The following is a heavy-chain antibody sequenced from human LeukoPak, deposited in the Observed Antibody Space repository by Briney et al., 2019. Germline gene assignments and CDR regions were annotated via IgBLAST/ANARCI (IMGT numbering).Heavy chain of an antibody. J-gene: IGHJ4*02. CDR2: ISSSSSYI. D-gene: IGHD5-18*01. CDR3: ARDRGGYSCGYHY. V-gene: IGHV3-21*01. Sequence: PGGSLRLSCAASGFTFSSYWMNWVRQAPGKGLEWVSSISSSSSYIYYADSVKGRFTISRDNAKNSLYLQMNSLRAEDTAVYYCARDRGGYSCGYHYWGQGTLVTVSS. CDR1: GFTFSSYW.